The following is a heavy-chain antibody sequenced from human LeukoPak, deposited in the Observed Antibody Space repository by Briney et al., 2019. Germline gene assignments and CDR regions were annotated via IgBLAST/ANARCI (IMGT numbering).Heavy chain of an antibody. CDR1: GFTFSSYA. J-gene: IGHJ4*02. CDR2: ISYDGSNK. Sequence: GRSLRLSCAASGFTFSSYAMHWVRQAPGKGLEWVAVISYDGSNKYYADSVKGRFTISRDNSKNTLYLQMNSLRAEDTAVYCCARGESGIVVVPAAPPDYWGQGTLVTVSS. V-gene: IGHV3-30*04. D-gene: IGHD2-2*01. CDR3: ARGESGIVVVPAAPPDY.